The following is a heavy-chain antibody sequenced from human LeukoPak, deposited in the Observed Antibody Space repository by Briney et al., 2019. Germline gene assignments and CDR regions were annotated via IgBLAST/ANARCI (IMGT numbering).Heavy chain of an antibody. CDR1: GFTFSSYA. CDR3: ARESPPYSSSWYYFDY. Sequence: PGGSLRLSCAASGFTFSSYAMHWVRQAPGKGLEWVAVISYDGSNKYYAESVKGRFTISRDNSKNTLYLQMNSLRAEDTAVYYCARESPPYSSSWYYFDYWGQGTLVTVSS. V-gene: IGHV3-30-3*01. J-gene: IGHJ4*02. D-gene: IGHD6-13*01. CDR2: ISYDGSNK.